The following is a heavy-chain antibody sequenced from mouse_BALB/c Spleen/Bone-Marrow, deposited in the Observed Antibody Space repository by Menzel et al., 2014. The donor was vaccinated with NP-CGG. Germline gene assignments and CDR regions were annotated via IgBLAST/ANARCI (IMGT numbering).Heavy chain of an antibody. Sequence: QVQLQQSGAELARPGASVKLSCKASGYTFTNYWMHWVKQRPGQGLEWIGTIFPGDGDTRYTQKFKGKATLTADKSSTTAYMQLSSLASEDSAVYYCERGGITTSPFAYWGQGTLVSVSA. CDR3: ERGGITTSPFAY. J-gene: IGHJ3*01. CDR1: GYTFTNYW. V-gene: IGHV1-87*01. CDR2: IFPGDGDT. D-gene: IGHD2-4*01.